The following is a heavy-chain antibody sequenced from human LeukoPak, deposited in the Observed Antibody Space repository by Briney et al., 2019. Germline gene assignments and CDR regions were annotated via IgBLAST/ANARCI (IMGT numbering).Heavy chain of an antibody. Sequence: GGSLRLSCAASGFTVSSNYMSWVRQAPGKGLEWVSVIYSGGSTYYADSVKGRFTISRDNSKNTLYLQMNSLRAEDTAVYYCARDRYYDFWSGYSQGDYWGQGTLVTVSS. CDR2: IYSGGST. CDR3: ARDRYYDFWSGYSQGDY. D-gene: IGHD3-3*01. CDR1: GFTVSSNY. V-gene: IGHV3-66*01. J-gene: IGHJ4*02.